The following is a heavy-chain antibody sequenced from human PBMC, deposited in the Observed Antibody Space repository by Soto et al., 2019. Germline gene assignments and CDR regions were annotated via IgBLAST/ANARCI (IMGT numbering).Heavy chain of an antibody. V-gene: IGHV4-34*01. J-gene: IGHJ4*02. Sequence: SETLSLTCAVYGGSFSGYYWSWIRQPPGKGLEWIGEIYHSGSTNYNPSLKSRVTISVDTSKNQFSLKLSSVTAADTAVYYCARGSPYSGYAWWGQGTLVTVSS. CDR3: ARGSPYSGYAW. CDR2: IYHSGST. CDR1: GGSFSGYY. D-gene: IGHD5-12*01.